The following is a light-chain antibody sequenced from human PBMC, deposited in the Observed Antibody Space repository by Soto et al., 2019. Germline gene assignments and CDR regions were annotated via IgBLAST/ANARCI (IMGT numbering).Light chain of an antibody. Sequence: SYELTQPPSVSVAPGQTARITCGGNNIGSENVQWYQQNPGQAPVLVVYDDSDRPSGIPERFSGSKSANTATLTISRVEAGDEADYYCQVWASTGDPVVFGGGTKLTVL. CDR3: QVWASTGDPVV. V-gene: IGLV3-21*02. J-gene: IGLJ2*01. CDR2: DDS. CDR1: NIGSEN.